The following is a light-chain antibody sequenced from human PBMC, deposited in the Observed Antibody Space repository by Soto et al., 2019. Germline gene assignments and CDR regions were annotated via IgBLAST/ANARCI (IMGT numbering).Light chain of an antibody. J-gene: IGLJ3*02. CDR3: QTWGTGIRV. Sequence: VLTQSPSASASLGASVKLTCTLSSDHSNYIIAWHQQPPEKGPRYLMKVNSGGSHTKGNGIPDRFSGSSSGAERYLTISSLQSEDEAVYYCQTWGTGIRVFGGGTKLTVL. V-gene: IGLV4-69*01. CDR1: SDHSNYI. CDR2: VNSGGSH.